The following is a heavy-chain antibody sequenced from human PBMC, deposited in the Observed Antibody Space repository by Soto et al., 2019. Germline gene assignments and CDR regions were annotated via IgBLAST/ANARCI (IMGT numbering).Heavy chain of an antibody. CDR2: TYYRSKWYN. Sequence: SQTLSLTCAISGDSVSSNSAAWHWIRQSPSRGLEWLGRTYYRSKWYNDYAVSVKSRITINPDTSKNQFSLQLNSVTPEDTAVYYCARESIAAADNYYYYGMDVWGQGTTVTVSS. J-gene: IGHJ6*02. CDR1: GDSVSSNSAA. V-gene: IGHV6-1*01. D-gene: IGHD6-13*01. CDR3: ARESIAAADNYYYYGMDV.